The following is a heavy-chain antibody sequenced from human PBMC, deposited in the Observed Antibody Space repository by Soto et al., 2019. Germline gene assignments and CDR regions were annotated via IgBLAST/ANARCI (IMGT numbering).Heavy chain of an antibody. V-gene: IGHV3-33*01. CDR3: ASDLVGASDSYGLDV. D-gene: IGHD1-26*01. Sequence: GGSLRLSCASSCFTFINYGMHWVRQAPGKGLEWVAIIWHDGNNKYYADSVRGRFIISRDNSKNRLYLQMNSLRAEDTAVYYCASDLVGASDSYGLDVWGQGTPVT. J-gene: IGHJ6*02. CDR1: CFTFINYG. CDR2: IWHDGNNK.